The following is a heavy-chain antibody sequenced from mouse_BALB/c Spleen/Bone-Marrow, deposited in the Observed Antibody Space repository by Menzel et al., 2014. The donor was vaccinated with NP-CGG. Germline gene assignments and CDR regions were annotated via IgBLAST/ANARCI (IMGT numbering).Heavy chain of an antibody. CDR2: IDPANGNT. D-gene: IGHD2-2*01. CDR1: GFNINDTY. V-gene: IGHV14-3*02. J-gene: IGHJ2*01. CDR3: ASYVYGYYFDY. Sequence: VQLQQSGAELVKPGASVELSCTASGFNINDTYMHWVKQRPEQGLEWIGRIDPANGNTKYDPKFQGKASITADTSSNTAYLQLSSLTSEDTAVYYCASYVYGYYFDYWGQGTTLTVSS.